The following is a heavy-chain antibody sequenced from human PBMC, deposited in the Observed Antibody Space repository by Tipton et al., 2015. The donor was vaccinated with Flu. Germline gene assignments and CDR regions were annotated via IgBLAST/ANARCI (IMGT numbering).Heavy chain of an antibody. CDR3: ARDLWNDRRAYYYYGVDV. CDR1: GGSISTTIYY. D-gene: IGHD1-1*01. V-gene: IGHV4-39*07. J-gene: IGHJ6*02. CDR2: IYYSGTT. Sequence: TLSLTCTVSGGSISTTIYYWGWVRQPPGKGLEWIGSIYYSGTTYYNPSLKSRVTISVDSSKNEFSLTLASLTAADTAVYYCARDLWNDRRAYYYYGVDVWDQGP.